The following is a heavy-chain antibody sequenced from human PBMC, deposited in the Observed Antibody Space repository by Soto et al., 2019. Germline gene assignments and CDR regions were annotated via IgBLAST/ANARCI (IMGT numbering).Heavy chain of an antibody. D-gene: IGHD6-13*01. Sequence: ASVKVSCKASGYTFTGYYMHWVRQAPGQGLEWMGWINPNSGGTNYAQKFQGRVTMTRDTSISTAYVELSRLRSDDTAVYYCARDWVYSSSWVYYYYGMDVWGQGTTVTVSS. CDR1: GYTFTGYY. CDR2: INPNSGGT. CDR3: ARDWVYSSSWVYYYYGMDV. J-gene: IGHJ6*02. V-gene: IGHV1-2*02.